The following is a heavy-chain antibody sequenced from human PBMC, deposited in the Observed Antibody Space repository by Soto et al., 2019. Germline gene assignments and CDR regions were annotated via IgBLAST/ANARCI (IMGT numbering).Heavy chain of an antibody. D-gene: IGHD3-16*01. V-gene: IGHV1-18*01. Sequence: QVQLVQSRDEVKKPGASVKVSCKASGYIFVNYGIAWVRQAPRQGLEWMGWISPYTGNTHSASKVQGRLTMTTDTSTSTAYMDLGSPTSDDTAVYYCVMVDNYVTPTPQDVWGQGTTVTVSS. J-gene: IGHJ6*02. CDR3: VMVDNYVTPTPQDV. CDR2: ISPYTGNT. CDR1: GYIFVNYG.